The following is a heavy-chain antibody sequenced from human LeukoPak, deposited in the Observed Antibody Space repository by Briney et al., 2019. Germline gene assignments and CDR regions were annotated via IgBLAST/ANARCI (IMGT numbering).Heavy chain of an antibody. V-gene: IGHV1-46*01. Sequence: AASVKVSCKASGCTFTSYNMHWVRQAPGQGLEWMGLINSSGGSTSYAQKFQGRVTMTRDMSTSTVYMELSSLRSEDTAVYYCARDSNLYYYYYMDVWGKGTTVTVSS. J-gene: IGHJ6*03. CDR1: GCTFTSYN. CDR2: INSSGGST. D-gene: IGHD1-14*01. CDR3: ARDSNLYYYYYMDV.